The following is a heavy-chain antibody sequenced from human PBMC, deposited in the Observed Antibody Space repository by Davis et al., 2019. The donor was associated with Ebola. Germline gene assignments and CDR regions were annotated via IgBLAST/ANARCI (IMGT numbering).Heavy chain of an antibody. CDR2: INGRDDKT. CDR1: GFTFSIFA. J-gene: IGHJ4*02. Sequence: PGGSLRLSCAASGFTFSIFALAWVRQAPGKGLEWVSVINGRDDKTFLADSVKGRFTISRDDAQNSLFLEMNSLRDEDTAVYYCARLMRTSGWYSDFWGQGALVIVSS. CDR3: ARLMRTSGWYSDF. V-gene: IGHV3-23*01. D-gene: IGHD6-19*01.